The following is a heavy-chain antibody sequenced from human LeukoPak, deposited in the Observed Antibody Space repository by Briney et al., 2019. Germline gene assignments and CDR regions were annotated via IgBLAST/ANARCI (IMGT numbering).Heavy chain of an antibody. CDR3: ARADYGDHHPPFDY. J-gene: IGHJ4*02. V-gene: IGHV3-33*01. CDR1: GFTFSGYG. Sequence: GGSLRLSCARSGFTFSGYGRHGVRQAPGRGREGGAVIWYDGSNKYYADSVKGRFTISRDNSKNTLYLQMNSLRAEDTAVYYCARADYGDHHPPFDYWGQGTLVTVSS. CDR2: IWYDGSNK. D-gene: IGHD4-17*01.